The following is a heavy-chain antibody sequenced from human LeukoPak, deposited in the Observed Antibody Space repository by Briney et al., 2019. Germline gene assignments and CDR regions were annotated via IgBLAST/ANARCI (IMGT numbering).Heavy chain of an antibody. V-gene: IGHV4-59*01. D-gene: IGHD3-10*01. CDR1: GGSISSYY. Sequence: PSETLSLTCTVSGGSISSYYWSWIRQPPGKGLEWIGYIYYSGSTNYNPSLKSRVTMSVDTSKNQFSLKLSSVTAADTAVYYCARATMVRGAKAGRVWFDPWGQGTLVTVSS. J-gene: IGHJ5*02. CDR2: IYYSGST. CDR3: ARATMVRGAKAGRVWFDP.